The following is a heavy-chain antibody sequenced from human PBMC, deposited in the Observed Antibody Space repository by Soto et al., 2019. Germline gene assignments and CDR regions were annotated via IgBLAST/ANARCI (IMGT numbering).Heavy chain of an antibody. CDR3: ARGHVRRGYSYGYAIGLYFDY. CDR1: GGSFSGYY. J-gene: IGHJ4*02. D-gene: IGHD5-18*01. CDR2: INHSGST. Sequence: SETLSLTCAVYGGSFSGYYWSWIRQPPGKGLEWIGEINHSGSTNYNPSLKSRVTISVDTSKNQFSLKLSSVTAADTAVYYCARGHVRRGYSYGYAIGLYFDYSGQGTLVTVSS. V-gene: IGHV4-34*01.